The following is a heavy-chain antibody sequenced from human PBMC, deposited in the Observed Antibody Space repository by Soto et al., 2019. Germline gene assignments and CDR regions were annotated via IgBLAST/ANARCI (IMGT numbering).Heavy chain of an antibody. CDR1: GFTFSNFE. D-gene: IGHD3-9*01. CDR2: INTAGSTK. J-gene: IGHJ6*02. V-gene: IGHV3-48*03. Sequence: GGSLRLSCAASGFTFSNFEMHWVRQAPGKGLEWVSYINTAGSTKYYAESVKGRFTISRDNARNSLFLQMNSLRAEDTAVYYCARAECSSPDCLPAYVSCGLDVWGQGATV. CDR3: ARAECSSPDCLPAYVSCGLDV.